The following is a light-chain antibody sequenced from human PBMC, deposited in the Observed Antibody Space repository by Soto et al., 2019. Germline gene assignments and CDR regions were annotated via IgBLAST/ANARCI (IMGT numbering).Light chain of an antibody. V-gene: IGLV3-21*04. CDR3: QVWDSSSDHDVV. CDR1: NIGSKS. J-gene: IGLJ2*01. CDR2: YDS. Sequence: SYELTQPPSVSVAPGKTARITCGGNNIGSKSVHWYQQKPGQAPVLVIYYDSDRPSGIPERFSGSNSGNTATLTISRVEAGDKADYYCQVWDSSSDHDVVFGGGTKLTVL.